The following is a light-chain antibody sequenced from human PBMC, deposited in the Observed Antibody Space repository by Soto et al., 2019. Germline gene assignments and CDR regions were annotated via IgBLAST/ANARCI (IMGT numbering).Light chain of an antibody. J-gene: IGLJ2*01. CDR3: SSYAGSNDLV. Sequence: QSALTQPHSASGSPGPSVTISCTGTSTDVGGYDYVSWYQHHPGKAPKLMIYEVSKRPSGVPDRFSGSKSGNTAPLTVSGLQAEDEADYFCSSYAGSNDLVFGGGTKLTVL. CDR1: STDVGGYDY. V-gene: IGLV2-8*01. CDR2: EVS.